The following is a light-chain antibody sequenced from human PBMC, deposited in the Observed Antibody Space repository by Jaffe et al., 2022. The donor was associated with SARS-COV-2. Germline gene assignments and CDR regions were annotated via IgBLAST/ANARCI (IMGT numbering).Light chain of an antibody. CDR1: SSDVGGYNY. CDR2: DVS. CDR3: CSYAGSYSYV. V-gene: IGLV2-11*01. J-gene: IGLJ1*01. Sequence: QSALTQPRSVSGSPGQSVTISCTGTSSDVGGYNYVSWYQQHPGKAPKVMIYDVSKWPSGVPDRFSGSKSGKTASLTISGLQAEDEADNYCCSYAGSYSYVFGTGTKVTVL.